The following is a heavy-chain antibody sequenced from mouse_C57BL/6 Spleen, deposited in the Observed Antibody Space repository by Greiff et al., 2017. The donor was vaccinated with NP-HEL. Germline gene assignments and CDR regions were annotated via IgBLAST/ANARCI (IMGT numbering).Heavy chain of an antibody. CDR3: ARPLIVTTYFDV. D-gene: IGHD2-5*01. CDR2: INPSSGYT. Sequence: SGAELARPGASVKMSCKASGYTFTSYTMHWVKQRPGQGLEWIGYINPSSGYTKYNQKFKDKATLTADKSSSTAYMQLSSLTSEDSAVYYCARPLIVTTYFDVWGTGTTVTVSS. J-gene: IGHJ1*03. CDR1: GYTFTSYT. V-gene: IGHV1-4*01.